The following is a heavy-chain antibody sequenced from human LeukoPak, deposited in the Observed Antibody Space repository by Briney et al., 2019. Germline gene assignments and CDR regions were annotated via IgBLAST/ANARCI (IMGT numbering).Heavy chain of an antibody. CDR1: GGSISSSSYW. CDR3: ARVGSYGGY. V-gene: IGHV3-74*01. Sequence: ETLSLTCTVSGGSISSSSYWMHWVRQAPGKGLVWVSRINSDGSSTSYADSVKGRFTISRDNAKNTLYLQMNSLRAEDTAVYYCARVGSYGGYWGQGTLVTVSS. J-gene: IGHJ4*02. D-gene: IGHD5-18*01. CDR2: INSDGSST.